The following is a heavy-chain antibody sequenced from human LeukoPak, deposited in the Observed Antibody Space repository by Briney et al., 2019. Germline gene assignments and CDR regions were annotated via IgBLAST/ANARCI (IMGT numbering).Heavy chain of an antibody. CDR1: GFTFSRYW. V-gene: IGHV3-74*01. D-gene: IGHD3-10*01. CDR2: ITTEGTTT. Sequence: GGSLRLSCAASGFTFSRYWMHWVRQARGKGLVWVSRITTEGTTTNYADSVKGRFTISRDNAKNTLYLQMNSLSAEDTAVYYCARDNNYGSDYWGQGTLVTVSS. CDR3: ARDNNYGSDY. J-gene: IGHJ4*02.